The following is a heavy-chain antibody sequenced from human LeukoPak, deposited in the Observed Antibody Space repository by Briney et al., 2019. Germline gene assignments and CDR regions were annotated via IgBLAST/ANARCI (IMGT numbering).Heavy chain of an antibody. CDR3: TRGKGDQGWY. J-gene: IGHJ4*02. CDR1: GFTFGDYA. Sequence: GGSLRLSCTASGFTFGDYAMSWVRQAPGKGLEWVGFIRSKAYGATTEYAASVKGRFTISRDDSKSNAYLQMNSLKPADTAVYYCTRGKGDQGWYWGQGTLVTVSS. V-gene: IGHV3-49*04. CDR2: IRSKAYGATT. D-gene: IGHD2-15*01.